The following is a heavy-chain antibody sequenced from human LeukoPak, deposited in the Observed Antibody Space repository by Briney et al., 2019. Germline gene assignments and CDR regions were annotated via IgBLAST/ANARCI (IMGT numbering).Heavy chain of an antibody. CDR1: GGSVSSYY. V-gene: IGHV4-59*08. J-gene: IGHJ4*02. D-gene: IGHD1-14*01. Sequence: PSETLSLTCGVSGGSVSSYYWSWIRQSPGKGLEWIGYIHNSGRTNYNPSLKSRVTGFVDTSKNQVSLRLSSVTAADTAVYYCARHGTISSESYFDYWGQGALVTVSS. CDR3: ARHGTISSESYFDY. CDR2: IHNSGRT.